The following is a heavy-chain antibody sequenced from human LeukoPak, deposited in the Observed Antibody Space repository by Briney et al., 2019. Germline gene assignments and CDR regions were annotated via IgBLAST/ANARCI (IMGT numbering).Heavy chain of an antibody. V-gene: IGHV3-21*01. CDR1: GFTVSSYT. J-gene: IGHJ3*02. Sequence: PGGSLRLSCAASGFTVSSYTMNWVRQAPGKGLEWDSSISTSSSYIYYADSVKGRFTISRDNAKNSLYLQMNSLRAEDTAVYYCARVSGAEMATIDAFDIWGQGTMVTVSS. CDR2: ISTSSSYI. D-gene: IGHD5-24*01. CDR3: ARVSGAEMATIDAFDI.